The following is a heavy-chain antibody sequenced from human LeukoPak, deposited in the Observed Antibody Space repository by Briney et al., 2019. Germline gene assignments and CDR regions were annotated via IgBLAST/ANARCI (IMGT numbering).Heavy chain of an antibody. D-gene: IGHD6-19*01. J-gene: IGHJ3*02. V-gene: IGHV3-30*02. CDR1: GFTYSSYG. CDR2: ILYDGSNK. CDR3: AKSGIAVAGANDAFDI. Sequence: GGSLRLSCAASGFTYSSYGMHWVRQAPGKGLERVAFILYDGSNKYYADSVKGRFTISRDNSKNTLYLQMNSLRAEDTAVYYCAKSGIAVAGANDAFDIWGQGTMVTVSS.